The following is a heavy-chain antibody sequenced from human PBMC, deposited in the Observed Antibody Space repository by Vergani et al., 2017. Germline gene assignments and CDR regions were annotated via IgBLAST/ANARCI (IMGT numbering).Heavy chain of an antibody. D-gene: IGHD3-22*01. CDR3: ARSSGYYSYDFDF. V-gene: IGHV1-69*13. Sequence: QGQLAQSGAEVKKPGSSVKVSCKASGGTFSSNSISWVRKAPGQGLEWMGRIIPIFGTTSYAQNFQGRVTILADESTSTAYMELSSLRSEDTAVYYWARSSGYYSYDFDFWGQGTLVTASA. J-gene: IGHJ4*02. CDR1: GGTFSSNS. CDR2: IIPIFGTT.